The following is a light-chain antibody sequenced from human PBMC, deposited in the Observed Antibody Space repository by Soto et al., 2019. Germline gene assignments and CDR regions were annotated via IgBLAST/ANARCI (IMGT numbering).Light chain of an antibody. CDR2: DAS. J-gene: IGKJ4*01. CDR1: QSISSW. CDR3: QQVKSYPRT. Sequence: DLQMTQSPSTLSASVGDRVTITCRASQSISSWLAWYQQKPGKAPKLLIYDASSLESGVPSRFSGSGSGTEFTLTIDSLQPEDFAAYYCQQVKSYPRTFGGGTKVDIK. V-gene: IGKV1-5*01.